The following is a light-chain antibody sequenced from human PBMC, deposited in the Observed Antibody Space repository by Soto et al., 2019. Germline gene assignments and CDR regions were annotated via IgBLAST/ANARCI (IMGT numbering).Light chain of an antibody. CDR1: KGISGR. J-gene: IGKJ4*01. V-gene: IGKV1-9*01. Sequence: IQLTQSPSSLSASVGDRVTITCRASKGISGRLAWYQRKPGKVPTLLISPASSFQSGVPSRFSGSASGTDFSLTITSLQPEDFATYYCLQLYRYPLTFGGGTTVDTK. CDR3: LQLYRYPLT. CDR2: PAS.